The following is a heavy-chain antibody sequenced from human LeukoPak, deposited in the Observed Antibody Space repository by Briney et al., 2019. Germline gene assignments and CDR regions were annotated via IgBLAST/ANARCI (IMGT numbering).Heavy chain of an antibody. CDR1: GFSFNNYA. CDR3: AKGAYDYIEIAYFDY. V-gene: IGHV3-23*01. CDR2: IIGSSGST. D-gene: IGHD5-12*01. J-gene: IGHJ4*02. Sequence: GGSLRLSCVASGFSFNNYAMNWVRQAPGTALEWVSLIIGSSGSTFYADSVKGRFTISRDKSKNTLYLQMNSLRAEDTAVYYCAKGAYDYIEIAYFDYWGQGSLVTVSS.